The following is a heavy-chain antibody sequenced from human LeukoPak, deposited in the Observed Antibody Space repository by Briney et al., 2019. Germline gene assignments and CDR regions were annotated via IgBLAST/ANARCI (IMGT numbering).Heavy chain of an antibody. J-gene: IGHJ5*02. CDR1: GYSFTSYW. D-gene: IGHD2-15*01. CDR3: ARLCDLGYCSGGSCYTPHWFDP. Sequence: GESLKISCKGSGYSFTSYWIGWVRQMPGKGLEWMGIIYPGDSDTRYSPSFQGQVTISADKSISTAYLQWSSLKASDTAMYYCARLCDLGYCSGGSCYTPHWFDPWGQGTLVTVSS. CDR2: IYPGDSDT. V-gene: IGHV5-51*01.